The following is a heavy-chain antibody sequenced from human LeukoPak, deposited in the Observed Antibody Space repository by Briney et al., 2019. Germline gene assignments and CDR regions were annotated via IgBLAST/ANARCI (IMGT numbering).Heavy chain of an antibody. CDR2: IYSGDST. J-gene: IGHJ4*02. V-gene: IGHV3-66*01. CDR3: AVGTDNSGYRTFDY. Sequence: GGSLRLSCVASGFTVSSNYMTWVRQAPGKGLEWVSVIYSGDSTYYADSVKGRFTISCDNSKNAVYLQMNSLRAEDTAVYYCAVGTDNSGYRTFDYWGQGTLVTVSS. D-gene: IGHD3-22*01. CDR1: GFTVSSNY.